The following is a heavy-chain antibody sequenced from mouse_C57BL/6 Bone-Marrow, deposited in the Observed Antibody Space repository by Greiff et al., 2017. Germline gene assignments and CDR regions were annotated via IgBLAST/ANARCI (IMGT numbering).Heavy chain of an antibody. CDR1: GYTFTSYW. V-gene: IGHV1-69*01. J-gene: IGHJ1*03. CDR3: ESWGNSYDGSWYCDV. CDR2: IDPTDSYT. D-gene: IGHD1-1*01. Sequence: QVQLQQPGAELVMPGASVKLSCKASGYTFTSYWMHWVKQRPGQGLEWIGEIDPTDSYTNYNEKFKGKATLTADKSSSTAYMKLSSLTSEDSAVYSGESWGNSYDGSWYCDVWGKGTTLTVSA.